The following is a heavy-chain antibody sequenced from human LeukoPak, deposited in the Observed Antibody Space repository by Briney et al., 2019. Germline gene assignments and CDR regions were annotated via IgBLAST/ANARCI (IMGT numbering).Heavy chain of an antibody. CDR1: GGSISSSSYY. CDR2: IYYSGST. Sequence: SETLSLTCTVSGGSISSSSYYWGWIRQPPGKGLEWIGSIYYSGSTYYNPSLKSRLTISVDTSKNQFSLKLSSVTAADTAVYYCARQYCTSLTCYGTLGFYFDYWGQGTLVTVSS. V-gene: IGHV4-39*01. J-gene: IGHJ4*02. CDR3: ARQYCTSLTCYGTLGFYFDY. D-gene: IGHD2-2*01.